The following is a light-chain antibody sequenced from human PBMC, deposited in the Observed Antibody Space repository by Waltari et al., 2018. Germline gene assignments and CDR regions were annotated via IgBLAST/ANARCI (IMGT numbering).Light chain of an antibody. CDR1: SSDVGGYNY. V-gene: IGLV2-11*01. J-gene: IGLJ2*01. CDR2: DVS. CDR3: CSYAGSYTSL. Sequence: QSALTQPRSVSGSPGQSVTISCTGTSSDVGGYNYVSWYQQHPGQAPKRVIYDVSKRPSGVPDRFSGSKSGNTASLTISGLQAEDEADYYCCSYAGSYTSLFGGGTKLTVL.